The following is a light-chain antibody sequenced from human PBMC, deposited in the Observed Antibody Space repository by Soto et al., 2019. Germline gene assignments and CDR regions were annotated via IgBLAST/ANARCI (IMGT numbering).Light chain of an antibody. J-gene: IGKJ1*01. Sequence: EIVLTQSPATLASFPGDRGTLFCRASQHINTRLAWYQQKPGQAPRLLIYDASTRATGIPARFSGSGSGTEFTLASSSLQSEDSAVYYCQHYSYQGTLGQGTKVDIK. V-gene: IGKV3-15*01. CDR3: QHYSYQGT. CDR1: QHINTR. CDR2: DAS.